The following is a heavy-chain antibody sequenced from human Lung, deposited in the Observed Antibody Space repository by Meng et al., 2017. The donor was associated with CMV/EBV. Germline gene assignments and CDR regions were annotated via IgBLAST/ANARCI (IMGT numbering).Heavy chain of an antibody. Sequence: ESLKISCAGSGFTISDYSMIWVRQAPGKGLEWVSSIRTSSADIHYADSLKARFTISRHNAEHSLYLQMNSLRAEDTAVYYCARVSSRAIGTRDYCEQWGHGTXVTVAS. J-gene: IGHJ4*01. V-gene: IGHV3-21*01. CDR1: GFTISDYS. D-gene: IGHD1-7*01. CDR2: IRTSSADI. CDR3: ARVSSRAIGTRDYCEQ.